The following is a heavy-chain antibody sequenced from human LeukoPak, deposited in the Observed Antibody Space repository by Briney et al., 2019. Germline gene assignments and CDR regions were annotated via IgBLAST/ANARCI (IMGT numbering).Heavy chain of an antibody. D-gene: IGHD4/OR15-4a*01. J-gene: IGHJ4*02. CDR2: IYSSGST. CDR1: GVSISNYY. CDR3: VRCRGTTVLTRFDN. V-gene: IGHV4-4*07. Sequence: SETLSLTCTVPGVSISNYYWSWIRQPAGKGLERIGRIYSSGSTNYNPSLKSRVTMSVDTSKNQFSVNLTSVTAADTAVYYCVRCRGTTVLTRFDNWGQGTLVTVSS.